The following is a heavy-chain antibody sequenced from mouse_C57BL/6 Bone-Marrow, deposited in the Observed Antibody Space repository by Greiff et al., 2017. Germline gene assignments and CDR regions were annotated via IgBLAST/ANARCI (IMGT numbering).Heavy chain of an antibody. CDR2: SRNKANDYTT. D-gene: IGHD1-1*01. CDR1: GFTFSDFY. Sequence: DVKLVESGGGLVQSGRSLRLSCATSGFTFSDFYMEWVRQAPGKGLEWIAASRNKANDYTTEYSASVKGRFIVSRDTSQSILYLQMNALRAEDTAIYYCARDAPGSNYAMDYWGQGTSVTVSS. V-gene: IGHV7-1*01. CDR3: ARDAPGSNYAMDY. J-gene: IGHJ4*01.